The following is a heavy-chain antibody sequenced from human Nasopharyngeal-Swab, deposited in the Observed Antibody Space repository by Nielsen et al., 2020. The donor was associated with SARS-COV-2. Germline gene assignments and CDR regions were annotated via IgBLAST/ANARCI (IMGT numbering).Heavy chain of an antibody. D-gene: IGHD3-22*01. V-gene: IGHV3-23*01. Sequence: GESLKISCAASGLTFYSFPMSWVRQAPGKGLEWVASISSRGVTTYYADSVKGRFTISRDNSKNTLYLQMNSLRAEDTAVYYCAKATYYYDSSPLYWGQGTLVTVSS. CDR1: GLTFYSFP. CDR3: AKATYYYDSSPLY. J-gene: IGHJ4*02. CDR2: ISSRGVTT.